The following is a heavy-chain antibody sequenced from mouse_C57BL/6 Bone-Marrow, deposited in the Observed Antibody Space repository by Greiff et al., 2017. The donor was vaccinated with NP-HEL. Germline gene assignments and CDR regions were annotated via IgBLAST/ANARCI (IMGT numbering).Heavy chain of an antibody. CDR1: GYTFTSYW. V-gene: IGHV1-69*01. CDR2: IDPSDSYT. D-gene: IGHD3-2*01. CDR3: ARGKTARSYFDY. Sequence: VQLQQPGAELVMPGASVKLSCKASGYTFTSYWMHWVKQRPGQGLEWIGEIDPSDSYTNYNQKFKGKSTLTVDKSSSTAYMQLSSLTSEDSAVYYCARGKTARSYFDYWGQGTTLTVSS. J-gene: IGHJ2*01.